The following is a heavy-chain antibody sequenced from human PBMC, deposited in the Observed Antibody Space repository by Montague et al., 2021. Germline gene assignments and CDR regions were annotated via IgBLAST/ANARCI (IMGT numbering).Heavy chain of an antibody. CDR3: ATEGKLPGTDFDH. D-gene: IGHD1-7*01. J-gene: IGHJ4*02. V-gene: IGHV3-72*01. Sequence: SLRLSCAASGFSFSDYYVDWVRQAPGKGLEWVGRSRNKANSYTTDYAASVKGRVTVSRDESKNSLYLQMNSLKTDDTAVYYCATEGKLPGTDFDHWGQGTLVTVSS. CDR1: GFSFSDYY. CDR2: SRNKANSYTT.